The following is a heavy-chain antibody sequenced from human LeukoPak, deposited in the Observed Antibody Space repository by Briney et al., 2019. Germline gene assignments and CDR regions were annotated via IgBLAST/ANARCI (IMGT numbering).Heavy chain of an antibody. CDR1: GFTFSDYY. V-gene: IGHV3-11*01. Sequence: PGESPRLSCAASGFTFSDYYMSWIRQAPGKGLEWVSYISSSGSTIYYADSVKGRFTISRDNAKNSLYLQMNSLRAEDTAVYYCARGWVVGATRFDYWGQGTLVTVSS. CDR2: ISSSGSTI. J-gene: IGHJ4*02. D-gene: IGHD1-26*01. CDR3: ARGWVVGATRFDY.